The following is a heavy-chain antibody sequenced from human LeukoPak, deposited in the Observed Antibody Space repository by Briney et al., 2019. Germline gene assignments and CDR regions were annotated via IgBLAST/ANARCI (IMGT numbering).Heavy chain of an antibody. CDR1: GFTFSSPA. D-gene: IGHD3-10*01. V-gene: IGHV3-23*01. Sequence: GGSLRLSCAALGFTFSSPAMTWVGQAPGKGLKWVSTVSGSGVSTYYADSVKGRFSISRDNSDNTLYLHMNSLRAEDTAVYYCATAVLLRNYYGLGTYYNGAFDIWGQGTMVTVSS. J-gene: IGHJ3*02. CDR3: ATAVLLRNYYGLGTYYNGAFDI. CDR2: VSGSGVST.